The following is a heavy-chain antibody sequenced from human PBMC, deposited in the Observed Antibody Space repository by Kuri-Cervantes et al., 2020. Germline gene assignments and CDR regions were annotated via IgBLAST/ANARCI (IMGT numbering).Heavy chain of an antibody. CDR2: INHSGST. CDR3: ARRGSSGDYFDF. D-gene: IGHD3-10*01. CDR1: GGSFGGYY. Sequence: SQTLSLTCAVYGGSFGGYYWSWIRQPPGKGLEWIGEINHSGSTNYNPSLKSRVTISVDTSKNQFSLKLSSVTAADTAVYYCARRGSSGDYFDFWGQGTLVTVSS. V-gene: IGHV4-34*01. J-gene: IGHJ4*02.